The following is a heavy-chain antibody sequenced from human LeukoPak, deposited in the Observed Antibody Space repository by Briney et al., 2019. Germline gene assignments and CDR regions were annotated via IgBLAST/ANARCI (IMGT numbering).Heavy chain of an antibody. J-gene: IGHJ4*02. CDR1: GFTFSAYP. CDR2: ITTSGDGT. V-gene: IGHV3-64*01. D-gene: IGHD1-26*01. Sequence: PGGSLRLSCAASGFTFSAYPMHLVRKAQGKGLEYVSAITTSGDGTYYANSVKGRFTISRDNSKSTLYLQMGSLRPDDMGVYYCARGGGSYDFWGQGTLVTVSS. CDR3: ARGGGSYDF.